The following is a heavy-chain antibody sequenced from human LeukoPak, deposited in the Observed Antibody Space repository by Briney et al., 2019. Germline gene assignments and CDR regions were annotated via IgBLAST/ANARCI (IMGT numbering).Heavy chain of an antibody. D-gene: IGHD6-13*01. V-gene: IGHV3-23*01. CDR2: ISGSGGST. Sequence: PGGSLRLSCAASGFSFSSYAMSWVRQAPGKGLEWVSAISGSGGSTYYADSVKGRFTISRDNAKNSLYLQMNSLRAEDTAVYYCARSRDSSWALFDYWGQGTLVTVSS. CDR3: ARSRDSSWALFDY. CDR1: GFSFSSYA. J-gene: IGHJ4*02.